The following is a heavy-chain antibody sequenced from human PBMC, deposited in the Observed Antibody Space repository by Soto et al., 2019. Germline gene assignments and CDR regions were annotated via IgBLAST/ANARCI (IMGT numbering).Heavy chain of an antibody. CDR1: GGSFSGYY. CDR3: ARGWAWSYYDYVWGSYRSWYFDY. Sequence: NPSETLSLTCAVYGGSFSGYYWSWIRQPPGKGLEWIGEINHSGSTNYNPSLKSRVTISVDTSKNQFSLKLSSVTAADTAVYYCARGWAWSYYDYVWGSYRSWYFDYWGQGTLVTVSS. J-gene: IGHJ4*02. V-gene: IGHV4-34*01. CDR2: INHSGST. D-gene: IGHD3-16*02.